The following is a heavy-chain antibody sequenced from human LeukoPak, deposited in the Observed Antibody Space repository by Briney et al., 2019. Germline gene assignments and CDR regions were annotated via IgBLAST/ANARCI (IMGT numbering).Heavy chain of an antibody. CDR2: IFHSGST. CDR3: ARSWFSTGPADY. J-gene: IGHJ4*02. D-gene: IGHD6-13*01. V-gene: IGHV4-38-2*02. CDR1: GYSISGGYY. Sequence: SETLSLTCTVSGYSISGGYYWGWIRQPPGKGLEWIGSIFHSGSTYYIPSLKSRVTISVDTSKNQFSLKLTSVTAADTAVYYCARSWFSTGPADYWGQGTLVTVSS.